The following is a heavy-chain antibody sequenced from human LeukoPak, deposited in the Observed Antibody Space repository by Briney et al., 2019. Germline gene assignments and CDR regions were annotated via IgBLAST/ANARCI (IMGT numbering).Heavy chain of an antibody. J-gene: IGHJ4*02. CDR1: GFTFSTYA. Sequence: GGSLRLSCAASGFTFSTYAVTWVRQAPGEGLEWVSTISGTGGSTYYADSVKGRFTISRDNSKNTLYLQMSSLRAEDTAVYYCAKDRGRYYDSSGFYWGYYFDSWGQGILVTVST. V-gene: IGHV3-23*01. CDR2: ISGTGGST. CDR3: AKDRGRYYDSSGFYWGYYFDS. D-gene: IGHD3-22*01.